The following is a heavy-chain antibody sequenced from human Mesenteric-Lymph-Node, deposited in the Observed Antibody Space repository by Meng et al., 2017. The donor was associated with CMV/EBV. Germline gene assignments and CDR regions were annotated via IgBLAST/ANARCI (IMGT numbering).Heavy chain of an antibody. CDR2: INSDGSST. V-gene: IGHV3-74*01. D-gene: IGHD6-19*01. J-gene: IGHJ4*02. Sequence: GESLKISCAASGFTFSSYWMHWVRQAPGKGLVWVSRINSDGSSTSYADSVKGRFTISRDNAKNTLYLQMNSLRVEDTAVYSCAKGGPQWLVESYFDYWGQGTLVTVSS. CDR1: GFTFSSYW. CDR3: AKGGPQWLVESYFDY.